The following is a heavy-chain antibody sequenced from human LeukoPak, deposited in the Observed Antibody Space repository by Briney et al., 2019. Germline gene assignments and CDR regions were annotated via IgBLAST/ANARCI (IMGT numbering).Heavy chain of an antibody. D-gene: IGHD2-2*03. CDR1: GFTVSTNY. Sequence: PGGSLRLSCAASGFTVSTNYMGWLRQAPGKGLERVSVIYNVENGGKTFYADSVKGRFTISRDNSKNTLYLQMNSLRAEDTAVYYCAREFGYCSTTSCPLGFWGQGTPVTVSS. CDR3: AREFGYCSTTSCPLGF. CDR2: IYNVENGGKT. V-gene: IGHV3-53*01. J-gene: IGHJ4*02.